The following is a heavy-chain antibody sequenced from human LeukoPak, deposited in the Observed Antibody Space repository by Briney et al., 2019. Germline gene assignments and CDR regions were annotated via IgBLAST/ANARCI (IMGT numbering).Heavy chain of an antibody. J-gene: IGHJ5*02. Sequence: SETLSLTCAVSGGSISSGGYSWSWIRQPPGKGLEWIGYIYYSGSTNYNPSLKSRVTISVDTSKNQFSLKLSSVTAAETAVYYCARSLVVGATYPYHWGQGTLVTVSS. CDR1: GGSISSGGYS. CDR2: IYYSGST. V-gene: IGHV4-61*08. CDR3: ARSLVVGATYPYH. D-gene: IGHD1-26*01.